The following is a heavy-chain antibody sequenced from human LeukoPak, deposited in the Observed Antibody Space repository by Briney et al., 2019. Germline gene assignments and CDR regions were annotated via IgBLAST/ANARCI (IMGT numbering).Heavy chain of an antibody. J-gene: IGHJ4*02. Sequence: GSLRLSCAASGFTVRSNYMSWIRQPPGKGLEWIGEINHSGSTNYNPSLKSRVTISVDTSKNQFSLKLSSVTAADTAVYYCARNWNYLTPFDYWGQGTLVTVSS. V-gene: IGHV4-34*01. CDR2: INHSGST. CDR3: ARNWNYLTPFDY. CDR1: GFTVRSNY. D-gene: IGHD1-7*01.